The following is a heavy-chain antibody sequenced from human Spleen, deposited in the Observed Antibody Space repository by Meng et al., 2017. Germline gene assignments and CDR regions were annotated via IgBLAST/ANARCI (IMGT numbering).Heavy chain of an antibody. V-gene: IGHV4-4*07. CDR2: IYPTGST. D-gene: IGHD7-27*01. CDR1: GDSISGYF. J-gene: IGHJ6*02. Sequence: GSLRLSCTVSGDSISGYFWTWIRQSAGKGLEWIGRIYPTGSTNYNPSLNSRVSMSVDTSKKQFSLKLISVTAADTAVYFCAREDSGVSPSRHHYYGIDVWCRGTTVTVS. CDR3: AREDSGVSPSRHHYYGIDV.